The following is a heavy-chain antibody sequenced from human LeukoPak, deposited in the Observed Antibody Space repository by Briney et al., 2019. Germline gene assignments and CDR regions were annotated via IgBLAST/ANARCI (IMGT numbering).Heavy chain of an antibody. CDR3: ARESHGDYVDY. V-gene: IGHV1-2*06. CDR1: GYTFTGYY. D-gene: IGHD4-17*01. CDR2: INPNSGGT. Sequence: ASVKVSCKASGYTFTGYYMHWVRQAPGQGLEWMGRINPNSGGTNYAQKFQGRVTMTKDTSISTAYMELSRLRSDDTAVYYCARESHGDYVDYWGQGTLVTVSS. J-gene: IGHJ4*02.